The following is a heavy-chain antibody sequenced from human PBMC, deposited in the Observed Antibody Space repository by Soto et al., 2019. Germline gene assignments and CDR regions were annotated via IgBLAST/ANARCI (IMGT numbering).Heavy chain of an antibody. V-gene: IGHV4-59*08. CDR3: AVKLYGDYDY. CDR2: IYYSGST. Sequence: ASETLSLTCTVSGGSISSYYWSWIRQPPGKGLEWIGYIYYSGSTNYNPSLKSRVTISVDTSKNQFSLKLSSVTAADTAVYYCAVKLYGDYDYWGQGTLVTVSS. CDR1: GGSISSYY. D-gene: IGHD4-17*01. J-gene: IGHJ4*02.